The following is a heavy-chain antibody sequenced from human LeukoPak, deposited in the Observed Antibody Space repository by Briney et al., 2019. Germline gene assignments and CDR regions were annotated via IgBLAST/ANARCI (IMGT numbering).Heavy chain of an antibody. V-gene: IGHV3-66*01. CDR2: IYSGGST. CDR3: ARELVRGADDAFDI. D-gene: IGHD3-10*01. CDR1: GFTVSSNY. Sequence: GGSLRLSCAASGFTVSSNYMSWVRQAPGKGLEWVSVIYSGGSTYYADSVKGRFTISRDNSKNTLYLQMSSLRAEDTAVYYCARELVRGADDAFDIWGQGTMVTVSS. J-gene: IGHJ3*02.